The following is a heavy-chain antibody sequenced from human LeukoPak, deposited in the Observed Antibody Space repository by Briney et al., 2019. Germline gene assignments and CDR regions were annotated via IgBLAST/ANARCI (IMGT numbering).Heavy chain of an antibody. CDR1: GFTFSSYG. V-gene: IGHV3-23*01. D-gene: IGHD2-15*01. CDR3: AKKGPDVEDLDY. CDR2: IRDSGRGT. J-gene: IGHJ4*02. Sequence: GGSPRLSCAASGFTFSSYGMHWVRQAPGKGLEWVSAIRDSGRGTYYADSVKGRFTIFRDNSKNTLYLQMNSLRAEDTAIYYCAKKGPDVEDLDYWGQGTLVTVSS.